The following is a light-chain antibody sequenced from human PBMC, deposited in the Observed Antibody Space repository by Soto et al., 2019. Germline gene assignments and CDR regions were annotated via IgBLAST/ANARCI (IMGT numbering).Light chain of an antibody. CDR2: AVS. V-gene: IGLV2-14*01. Sequence: QSALTQPASVSGSPVKSITFSGPETTGDVGRYNYVSWFQQHPGKAPKLLIFAVSTRPSGVSNRVSGSKSGNTASLTISGLQIEDEADYYCCSYTSSTSAVFGGGTKLTVL. CDR3: CSYTSSTSAV. J-gene: IGLJ2*01. CDR1: TGDVGRYNY.